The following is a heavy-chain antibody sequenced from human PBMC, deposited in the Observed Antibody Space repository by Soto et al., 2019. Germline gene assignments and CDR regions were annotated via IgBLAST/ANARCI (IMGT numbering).Heavy chain of an antibody. V-gene: IGHV1-18*04. J-gene: IGHJ4*02. CDR3: ARVRIVGAREIDF. CDR2: ISSYNGDI. D-gene: IGHD1-26*01. Sequence: AASVKVSCKASGYTFNRHGTTWVRQAPGQGLEWMGWISSYNGDINYEQKFQGRVTLSSDTLTSTVYLELKSLRFDDTAVYYCARVRIVGAREIDFWGQGTLVTVSS. CDR1: GYTFNRHG.